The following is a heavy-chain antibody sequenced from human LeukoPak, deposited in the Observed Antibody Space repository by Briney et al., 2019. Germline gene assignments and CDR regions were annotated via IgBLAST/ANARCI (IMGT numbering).Heavy chain of an antibody. D-gene: IGHD6-19*01. Sequence: ASVKVSCKASGGTFSSYAISWVRQAPGQGLEWMGGIIPIFGTANYAQKFQGRVTITADKSTSTAYMELSSLRSEDTAVYYCAKDAVAGIYFDYWGQGTLVTVSS. V-gene: IGHV1-69*06. CDR1: GGTFSSYA. J-gene: IGHJ4*02. CDR2: IIPIFGTA. CDR3: AKDAVAGIYFDY.